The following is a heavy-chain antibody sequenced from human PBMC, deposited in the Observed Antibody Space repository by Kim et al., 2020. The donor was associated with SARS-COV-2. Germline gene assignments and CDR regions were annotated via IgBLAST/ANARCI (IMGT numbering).Heavy chain of an antibody. V-gene: IGHV4-38-2*02. CDR3: ARSLQRFGELTPSDP. CDR1: GYSISSGYY. J-gene: IGHJ5*02. Sequence: SETLSLTCTVSGYSISSGYYWGWIRQPPGKGLEWIGSIYHSGSTYYNPSLKSRVTISVDTSKNQFSLKLSSVTAADTAVYYCARSLQRFGELTPSDPWG. CDR2: IYHSGST. D-gene: IGHD3-10*01.